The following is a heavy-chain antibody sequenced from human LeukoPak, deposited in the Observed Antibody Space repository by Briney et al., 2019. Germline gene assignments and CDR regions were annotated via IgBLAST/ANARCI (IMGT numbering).Heavy chain of an antibody. CDR1: GYTFTGYY. D-gene: IGHD6-6*01. V-gene: IGHV1-2*02. CDR3: ARESSSSGSFDY. J-gene: IGHJ4*02. CDR2: INPNSGGT. Sequence: ASVKVSCKASGYTFTGYYMHWVRQAPGQGLEWMGWINPNSGGTNYAQNFQGRVTMTRDTSINTAYMELSRLRSDDTSLYYCARESSSSGSFDYWGQGTLVTVSS.